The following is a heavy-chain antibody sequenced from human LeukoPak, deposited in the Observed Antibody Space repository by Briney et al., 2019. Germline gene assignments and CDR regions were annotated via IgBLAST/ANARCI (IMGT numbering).Heavy chain of an antibody. CDR3: ARASNPWLQLT. J-gene: IGHJ5*02. Sequence: HPGGSLRLSCAASGFTFSNYWMIWVRQAPGEGLEWVGNIKQDGSEKRYADSVGGRFTISRDNAQTSLYLQMNSLRAEDTAVYYCARASNPWLQLTWGQGTLVTVSS. CDR1: GFTFSNYW. CDR2: IKQDGSEK. V-gene: IGHV3-7*05. D-gene: IGHD5-24*01.